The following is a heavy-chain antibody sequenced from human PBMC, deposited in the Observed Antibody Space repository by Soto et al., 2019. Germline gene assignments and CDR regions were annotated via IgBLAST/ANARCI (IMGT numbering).Heavy chain of an antibody. CDR1: GGSFSGYY. Sequence: SETLSLTCAVYGGSFSGYYWSWIRQPPGKGLEWIGEINHSGSTNYNPSLKSRVTISVDTSKNQFSLKLSSVTAAVTAVYYCARGHDGVPKNDFMVNVYYFDYWGQGTLVTVSS. J-gene: IGHJ4*02. CDR3: ARGHDGVPKNDFMVNVYYFDY. CDR2: INHSGST. V-gene: IGHV4-34*01. D-gene: IGHD3-3*01.